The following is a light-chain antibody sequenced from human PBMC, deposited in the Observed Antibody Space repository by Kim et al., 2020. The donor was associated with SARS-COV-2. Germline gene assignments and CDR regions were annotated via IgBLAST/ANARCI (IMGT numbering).Light chain of an antibody. J-gene: IGLJ3*02. CDR3: SAWDSSLSAWV. CDR2: RDN. CDR1: GNNVGNQG. V-gene: IGLV10-54*01. Sequence: QTATLTWNRNGNNVGNQGAAWLQQHQGQPPKLLSYRDNNRPSGISERLSASRSGNTASLTMTGLQPEDEADYYCSAWDSSLSAWVFGGGTKLTVL.